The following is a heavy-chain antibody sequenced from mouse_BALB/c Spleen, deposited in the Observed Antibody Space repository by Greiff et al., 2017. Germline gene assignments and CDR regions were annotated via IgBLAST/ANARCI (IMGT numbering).Heavy chain of an antibody. D-gene: IGHD2-2*01. CDR2: INSDGGST. CDR1: EYEFPSHD. V-gene: IGHV5-2*01. CDR3: ARHEADGYERDAMDY. Sequence: EVKLVESGGGLVQPGESLKLSCESNEYEFPSHDMSWVRKTPEKRLELVAAINSDGGSTYYPDTMERRFIISRDNTKKTLYLQMSSLRSEDTALYYCARHEADGYERDAMDYWGQGTSVTVSS. J-gene: IGHJ4*01.